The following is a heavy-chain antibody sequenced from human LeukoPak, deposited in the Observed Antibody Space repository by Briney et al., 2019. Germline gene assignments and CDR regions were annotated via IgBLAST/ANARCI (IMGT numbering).Heavy chain of an antibody. CDR2: IYYSGST. J-gene: IGHJ4*02. D-gene: IGHD5-18*01. CDR3: ARGGYSYDYYFDY. V-gene: IGHV4-59*01. Sequence: PSETLSLTCTVSGGSISGYYWSWIRQPPGKGLEWIGYIYYSGSTNYNPSLKSRVTISVDTSKNQFSLKLSSVTAADTAVYYCARGGYSYDYYFDYWGQGTLVTVSS. CDR1: GGSISGYY.